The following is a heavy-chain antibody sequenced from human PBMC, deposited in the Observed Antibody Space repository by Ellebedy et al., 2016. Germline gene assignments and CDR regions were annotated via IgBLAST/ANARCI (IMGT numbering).Heavy chain of an antibody. V-gene: IGHV4-59*01. CDR2: IYYSGST. J-gene: IGHJ4*02. Sequence: SETLSLTCTVSGGSISSYYWSWIRQPPGKGLEWIGYIYYSGSTNYNPSLKSQVTISVDTSKNQFSLKLSSVTAADTAVYYCARSYYYDSNFDYWGQGTLVTVSS. CDR1: GGSISSYY. CDR3: ARSYYYDSNFDY. D-gene: IGHD3-22*01.